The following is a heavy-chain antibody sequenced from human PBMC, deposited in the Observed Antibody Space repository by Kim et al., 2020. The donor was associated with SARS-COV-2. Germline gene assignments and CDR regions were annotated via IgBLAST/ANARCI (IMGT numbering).Heavy chain of an antibody. CDR1: GFTVSSNY. D-gene: IGHD5-12*01. J-gene: IGHJ2*01. Sequence: GGSLRLSCAASGFTVSSNYMSWVRQAPGKGLEWVSVIYSGGSTYYADSVKGRFTISRDNSKNTLYLQMNSLRAEDTAVYYCAVERTPDGYNLKSNYWYFDLWGRGTLVTVSS. CDR3: AVERTPDGYNLKSNYWYFDL. CDR2: IYSGGST. V-gene: IGHV3-53*01.